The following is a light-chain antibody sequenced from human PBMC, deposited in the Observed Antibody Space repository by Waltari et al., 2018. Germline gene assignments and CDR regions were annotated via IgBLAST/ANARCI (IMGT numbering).Light chain of an antibody. CDR3: YSTDSSGNHGV. V-gene: IGLV3-10*01. Sequence: SSELTQPPSVSVYPGQTARITCSGDALPTKYAYWYQQKSGQAPVLVIYEDSKRPSGIPERFSGSSSGTMATLTISGAQVEDEADYYCYSTDSSGNHGVFGGGTKLTVL. CDR2: EDS. J-gene: IGLJ3*02. CDR1: ALPTKY.